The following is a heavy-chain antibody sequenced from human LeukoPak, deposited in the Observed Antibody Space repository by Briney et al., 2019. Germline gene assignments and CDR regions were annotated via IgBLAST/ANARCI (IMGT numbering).Heavy chain of an antibody. CDR3: ARMGRREPVYY. CDR1: GYSLTNGYY. J-gene: IGHJ4*02. D-gene: IGHD1-26*01. V-gene: IGHV4-38-2*02. CDR2: VHYSGTT. Sequence: PSETLSLTCTVSGYSLTNGYYWGWVRQPPGKGLEWIGCVHYSGTTYYKPSLKRRITIEDTSKNQFSLKLSSVTAADTAMYYCARMGRREPVYYWGQGILVTVSS.